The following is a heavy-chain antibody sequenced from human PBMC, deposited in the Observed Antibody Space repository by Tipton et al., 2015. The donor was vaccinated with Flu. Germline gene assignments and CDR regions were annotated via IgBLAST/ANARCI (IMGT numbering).Heavy chain of an antibody. J-gene: IGHJ4*02. CDR2: IYPEDSDA. V-gene: IGHV5-51*01. CDR1: GYSFTSYW. Sequence: QLVQSGAEVKKPGESLKISCRGSGYSFTSYWIGWVRQMPGKGLEWMAIIYPEDSDAKCSPSFQGQVIISADRSTSTAYLQWNSLQASDTAIYYCAKASPDRFDIWGQGTLVTVSS. D-gene: IGHD1-14*01. CDR3: AKASPDRFDI.